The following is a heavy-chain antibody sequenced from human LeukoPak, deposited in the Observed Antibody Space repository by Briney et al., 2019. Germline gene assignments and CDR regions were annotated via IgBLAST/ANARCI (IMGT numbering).Heavy chain of an antibody. V-gene: IGHV1-18*01. CDR2: ISAYNGNT. Sequence: GAAVKVSCKASGYTFISYDISWVRQAPGQGLEWMGWISAYNGNTNYAQKLQGRVTMTTDTSTSTAYMELRSLRFDDTAVYYCARGLTVFGVVGGWFDPWGQGTLVTVSS. J-gene: IGHJ5*02. CDR3: ARGLTVFGVVGGWFDP. CDR1: GYTFISYD. D-gene: IGHD3-3*01.